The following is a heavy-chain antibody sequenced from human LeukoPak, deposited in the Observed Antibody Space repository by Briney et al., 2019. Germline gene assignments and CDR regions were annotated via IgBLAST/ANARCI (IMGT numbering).Heavy chain of an antibody. CDR3: ARLYGSGSAWSRGFDY. V-gene: IGHV3-30-3*01. Sequence: GRSLRLSCAASGFTFSGYAMPWVGQAPGKGLVGVAVISYDGSNKDYADSGKGRFTSSRDNSKNTLYLQMNSLRAEDTAVYYRARLYGSGSAWSRGFDYWGQGTLVTVSS. D-gene: IGHD3-10*01. J-gene: IGHJ4*02. CDR2: ISYDGSNK. CDR1: GFTFSGYA.